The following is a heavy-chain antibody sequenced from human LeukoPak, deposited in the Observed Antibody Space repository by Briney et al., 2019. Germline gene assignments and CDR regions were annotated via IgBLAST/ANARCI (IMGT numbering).Heavy chain of an antibody. J-gene: IGHJ4*02. V-gene: IGHV3-23*01. CDR3: AKDRNYYDSSGYYYGY. D-gene: IGHD3-22*01. CDR1: GFTFSSYA. Sequence: GGSLRLSCAASGFTFSSYAMSWVRQAPGKGLEWVSAISGSGGSTYYADSVKGRFTISRDNSKNTLYLQMNSLRAEDTAVYYCAKDRNYYDSSGYYYGYWGQGTLVTVSS. CDR2: ISGSGGST.